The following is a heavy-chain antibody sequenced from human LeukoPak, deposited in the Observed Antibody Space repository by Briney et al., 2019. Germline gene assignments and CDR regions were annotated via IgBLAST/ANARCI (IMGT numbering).Heavy chain of an antibody. J-gene: IGHJ6*03. CDR3: ARGDNWNYDYYYYYMDV. CDR1: GYTFTSYY. Sequence: ASVKVSCKASGYTFTSYYMHWVRQAPGQGLEWMGIINPSGGSTSYAQKFQGRVTMTRDMSTSTVYMELSSLRSEDTAVYYCARGDNWNYDYYYYYMDVWGKGTTVTVSS. V-gene: IGHV1-46*01. CDR2: INPSGGST. D-gene: IGHD1-7*01.